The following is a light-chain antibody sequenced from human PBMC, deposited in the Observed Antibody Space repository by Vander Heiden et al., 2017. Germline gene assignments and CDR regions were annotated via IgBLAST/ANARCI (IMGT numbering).Light chain of an antibody. V-gene: IGLV3-21*02. CDR1: NIGSKS. J-gene: IGLJ3*02. CDR3: QVWDSSSDHPGGV. Sequence: SYVLTQPPSVSVAPGQTARITCGGNNIGSKSVHWYQQKPGQAPVLVAFVDSDRPSGIPERFSGSNSGNTATLTISRVEAGDEADDYCQVWDSSSDHPGGVFGGGTKLTVL. CDR2: VDS.